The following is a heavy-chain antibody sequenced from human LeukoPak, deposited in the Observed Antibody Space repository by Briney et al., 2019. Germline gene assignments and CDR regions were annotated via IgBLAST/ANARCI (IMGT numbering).Heavy chain of an antibody. CDR3: ARTRRFGLIDY. CDR1: GGSFSGYY. Sequence: SETLSLTCAVYGGSFSGYYWSWIRQPPGKGLEWIGEINHSGSTNYNPSLKSRVTISVDTSKNQFSLKLSSVTAADTAVYYCARTRRFGLIDYWGQGTLVTASS. D-gene: IGHD3-3*01. V-gene: IGHV4-34*01. CDR2: INHSGST. J-gene: IGHJ4*02.